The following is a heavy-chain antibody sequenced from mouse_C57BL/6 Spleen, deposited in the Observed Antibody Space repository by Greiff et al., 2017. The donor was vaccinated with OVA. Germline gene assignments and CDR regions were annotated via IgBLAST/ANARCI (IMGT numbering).Heavy chain of an antibody. V-gene: IGHV1-61*01. Sequence: VQLQQPGAELVRPGSSVKLSCKASGYTFTSYWMDWVKQRPGQGLEWIGNIYPSDSETHYNQKFKDKATLTVDKSSSTAYMQLSSLTSEDSAVYYCARRGYYGSFDYWGQGTTLTVSS. CDR2: IYPSDSET. J-gene: IGHJ2*01. D-gene: IGHD1-1*01. CDR3: ARRGYYGSFDY. CDR1: GYTFTSYW.